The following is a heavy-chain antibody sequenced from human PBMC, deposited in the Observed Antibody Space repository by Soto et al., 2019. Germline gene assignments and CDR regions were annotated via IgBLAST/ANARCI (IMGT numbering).Heavy chain of an antibody. Sequence: ASVKGSSKATGYTFTGDYMQWVRQAPVQGLEWMRWITPNSGGTNYAQKFQGRVTMTRDTSISTAYMELSRLRFDDTAVYYCAEGDIAARAFDYWGQGTLVTVSS. CDR2: ITPNSGGT. V-gene: IGHV1-2*02. J-gene: IGHJ4*02. CDR3: AEGDIAARAFDY. D-gene: IGHD6-6*01. CDR1: GYTFTGDY.